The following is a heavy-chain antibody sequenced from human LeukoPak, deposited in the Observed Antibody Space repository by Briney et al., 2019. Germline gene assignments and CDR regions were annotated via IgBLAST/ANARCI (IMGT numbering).Heavy chain of an antibody. J-gene: IGHJ4*02. CDR2: ITGTGVST. CDR1: GFTFSSYA. D-gene: IGHD6-19*01. Sequence: GGSLRLSCAASGFTFSSYAMSWVRQAPGKGLEWVSTITGTGVSTYYADSVKGRFTISRDNSKSTLYLQMGSPRVEDTAVYYCAKSQRWLIPGGHWGQGTLVTVSS. CDR3: AKSQRWLIPGGH. V-gene: IGHV3-23*01.